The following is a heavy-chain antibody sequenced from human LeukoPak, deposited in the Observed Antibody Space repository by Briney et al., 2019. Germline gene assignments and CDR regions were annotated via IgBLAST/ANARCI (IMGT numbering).Heavy chain of an antibody. CDR3: ARGMVRGVRGWYYFDY. CDR1: GFTFSSYS. Sequence: PGGSLRLSCAASGFTFSSYSMNWVRQAPGKGLEWVSSISSSSSYIYYADSVKGRFTISRDNAKNSLYLQMNSLRAEDTAVYYCARGMVRGVRGWYYFDYWGQGTLVTVSS. J-gene: IGHJ4*02. D-gene: IGHD3-10*01. CDR2: ISSSSSYI. V-gene: IGHV3-21*01.